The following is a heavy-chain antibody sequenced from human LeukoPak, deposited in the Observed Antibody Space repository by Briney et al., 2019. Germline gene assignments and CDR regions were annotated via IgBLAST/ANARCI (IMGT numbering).Heavy chain of an antibody. Sequence: GASVKVSCKASGYTFTSYGVSWVRQAPGQGLEWMGWISAYNGNTNYAQKLQGRVTMTTDTSTSTAYMELRSLRSDDTAAYYCARGYYYDSSGRPHYYMDVWGKGTTVTVSS. CDR1: GYTFTSYG. J-gene: IGHJ6*03. CDR3: ARGYYYDSSGRPHYYMDV. CDR2: ISAYNGNT. D-gene: IGHD3-22*01. V-gene: IGHV1-18*01.